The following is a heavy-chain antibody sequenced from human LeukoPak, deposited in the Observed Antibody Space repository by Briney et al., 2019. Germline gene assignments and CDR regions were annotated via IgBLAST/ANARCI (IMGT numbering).Heavy chain of an antibody. J-gene: IGHJ4*02. CDR3: AREWGTGSSDY. D-gene: IGHD1-1*01. CDR1: GGSINRYY. V-gene: IGHV4-59*01. Sequence: SETLSLTCTVSGGSINRYYWRWIRQSPGKGLEWIAWIYYTGTTNYNPSLKSRVTISVDTSKNQFSLRLTSVTAADTAVYFCAREWGTGSSDYWGQGILVTVSS. CDR2: IYYTGTT.